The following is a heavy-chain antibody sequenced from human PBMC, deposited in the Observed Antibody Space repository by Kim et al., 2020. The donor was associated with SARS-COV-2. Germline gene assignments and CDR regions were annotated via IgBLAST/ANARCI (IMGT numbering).Heavy chain of an antibody. CDR2: ST. V-gene: IGHV3-23*01. Sequence: STSYADSVQGRFTISRDNSKNTLYLQMNSLRAEDTAVYYCASRWLHGYWGQGTLVTVSS. CDR3: ASRWLHGY. D-gene: IGHD5-12*01. J-gene: IGHJ4*02.